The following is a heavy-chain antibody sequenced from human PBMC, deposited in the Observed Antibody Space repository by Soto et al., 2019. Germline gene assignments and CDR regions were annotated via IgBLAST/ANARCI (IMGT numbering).Heavy chain of an antibody. J-gene: IGHJ4*02. Sequence: QVQLVQSGAEVKKPGASVKVSCKASGYTFTSYAMHWVRQAPGQRIEWMGWINAGNGNTKYSQKFQGRVTSTRDSSASTAYMELSSLRSEDTAVYYCARGLNGYLYYFDYLGQGTLVTVSS. CDR2: INAGNGNT. CDR3: ARGLNGYLYYFDY. CDR1: GYTFTSYA. D-gene: IGHD5-18*01. V-gene: IGHV1-3*01.